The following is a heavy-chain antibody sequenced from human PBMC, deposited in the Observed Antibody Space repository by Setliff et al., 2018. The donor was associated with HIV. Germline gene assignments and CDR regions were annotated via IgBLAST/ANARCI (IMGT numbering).Heavy chain of an antibody. CDR2: VSSRGDT. CDR3: ARAAAGNTGPFDL. Sequence: LSLTCTVSDSGTYYWSWIRQPAGKGLEWIGRVSSRGDTNYNPSLKSRVTMSVDTSKNQFSLKLTSVTASDTAVYYCARAAAGNTGPFDLWGQGSPVSVSS. CDR1: DSGTYY. J-gene: IGHJ4*02. V-gene: IGHV4-61*02. D-gene: IGHD4-17*01.